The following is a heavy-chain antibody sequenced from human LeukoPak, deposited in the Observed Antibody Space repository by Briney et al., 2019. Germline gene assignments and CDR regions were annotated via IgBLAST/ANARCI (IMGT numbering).Heavy chain of an antibody. Sequence: SETLSLTCTVSGGSISSGGYYWSWIRQHPGKGLEWIGYIYYSGSTYYNPSLKCRVTISVDTSKNQFSLKLSSVTAADTAVYYCARLPPSTSTHAFDIWGQGTMVTVSS. CDR2: IYYSGST. D-gene: IGHD2-2*01. J-gene: IGHJ3*02. CDR1: GGSISSGGYY. CDR3: ARLPPSTSTHAFDI. V-gene: IGHV4-31*03.